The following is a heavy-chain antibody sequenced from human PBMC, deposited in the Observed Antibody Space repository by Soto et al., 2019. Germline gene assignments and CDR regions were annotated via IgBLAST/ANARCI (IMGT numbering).Heavy chain of an antibody. Sequence: GESLKISCKGSGYSFTSYWIAWVRQMPGKGLEWMGIIYPGDSDTKYSPSFQGQVTISVDKSISTAYVQWSSLEASDTAMYYCARVRIPTANYYYYGMDVWGQGTTVTVSS. D-gene: IGHD2-21*02. CDR3: ARVRIPTANYYYYGMDV. V-gene: IGHV5-51*01. J-gene: IGHJ6*02. CDR1: GYSFTSYW. CDR2: IYPGDSDT.